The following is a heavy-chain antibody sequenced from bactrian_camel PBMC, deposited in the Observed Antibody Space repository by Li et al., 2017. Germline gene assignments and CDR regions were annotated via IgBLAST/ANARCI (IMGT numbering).Heavy chain of an antibody. CDR3: ARGRYSGRTYDRFDY. V-gene: IGHV3S28*01. D-gene: IGHD2*01. Sequence: QLVESGGGLVQPGGSLRLSCAASGFTFSNHYMSWVRQAPGKGLEWVSGIDKSGTTTDYADSVKGRFTISRDNAKDTLYLQMNGLKTDDAGVYYCARGRYSGRTYDRFDYWGEGTQVTVS. J-gene: IGHJ4*01. CDR1: GFTFSNHY. CDR2: IDKSGTTT.